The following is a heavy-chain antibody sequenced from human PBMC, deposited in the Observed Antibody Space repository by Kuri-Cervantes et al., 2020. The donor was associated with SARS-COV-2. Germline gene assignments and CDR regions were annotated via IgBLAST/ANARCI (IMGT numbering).Heavy chain of an antibody. V-gene: IGHV3-33*08. CDR3: AREEYSSSWPAVDFDY. CDR1: GFTFSSYG. Sequence: GESLKISCAASGFTFSSYGMHWVRQAPGKGLEWVAVIWYDGSNKYYADSVKGRFTISRDNSKNTLYLQMNSLRAEDTAVYYCAREEYSSSWPAVDFDYWGQGTLVTVSS. CDR2: IWYDGSNK. J-gene: IGHJ4*02. D-gene: IGHD6-13*01.